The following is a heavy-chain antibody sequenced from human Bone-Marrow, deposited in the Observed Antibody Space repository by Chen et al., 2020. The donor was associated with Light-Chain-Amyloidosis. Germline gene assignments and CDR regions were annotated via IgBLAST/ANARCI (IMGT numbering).Heavy chain of an antibody. CDR1: GFAFSSYA. J-gene: IGHJ3*02. CDR2: ISGSGGRR. D-gene: IGHD3-9*01. Sequence: EVQLVESGGGLLQRGGSLRLSCAASGFAFSSYAMSWVRQAPGKGLEWVSTISGSGGRRYYGDSVKCRLTISRDNSKTALCLQMNSLSAEDTAVYYCAKDISYDDILPGYPADAFDIWGQGTMVTVSS. CDR3: AKDISYDDILPGYPADAFDI. V-gene: IGHV3-23*04.